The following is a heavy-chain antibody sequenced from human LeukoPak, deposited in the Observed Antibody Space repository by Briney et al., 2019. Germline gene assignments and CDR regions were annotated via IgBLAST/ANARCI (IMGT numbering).Heavy chain of an antibody. Sequence: GGSLRLSCAASGFTFDDYAMHWVRQAPGKGLEWVAVVSYDGSNKYYADSMKGRFTISRDNAKNTLFLQMNSLRPEDTAVYYCARDQRGYSYVSGDYWGQGTLVTVSS. CDR2: VSYDGSNK. J-gene: IGHJ4*02. CDR3: ARDQRGYSYVSGDY. D-gene: IGHD5-18*01. V-gene: IGHV3-30*04. CDR1: GFTFDDYA.